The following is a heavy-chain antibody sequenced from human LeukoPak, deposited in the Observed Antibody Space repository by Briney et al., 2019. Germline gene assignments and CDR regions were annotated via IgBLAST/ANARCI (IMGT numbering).Heavy chain of an antibody. CDR1: GGSISSGSYY. Sequence: KPSETLSLTCTVSGGSISSGSYYWSWIRQPAGKGLEWIGRIYTSGSTNYNPSLKSRVTISVDTSKNQFSLKLSSVTAADTAVYYCARDYSGSHTSDYFDYWGQGTLVTVSS. V-gene: IGHV4-61*02. D-gene: IGHD1-26*01. CDR3: ARDYSGSHTSDYFDY. J-gene: IGHJ4*02. CDR2: IYTSGST.